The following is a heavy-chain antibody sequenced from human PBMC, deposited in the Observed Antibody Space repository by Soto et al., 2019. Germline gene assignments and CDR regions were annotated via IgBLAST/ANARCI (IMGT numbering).Heavy chain of an antibody. V-gene: IGHV4-30-2*01. CDR3: ARVGLEYSSSPDAFDI. D-gene: IGHD6-6*01. CDR2: IFPSGTT. CDR1: GGSLSGATYS. Sequence: SETLSLTCGVSGGSLSGATYSWNWIRQPPGKGLEWIGYIFPSGTTYYNPSLKSRVTISIDVSKNQFSLSLRSLTAADTAVYYCARVGLEYSSSPDAFDIWGQGTMVTVSS. J-gene: IGHJ3*02.